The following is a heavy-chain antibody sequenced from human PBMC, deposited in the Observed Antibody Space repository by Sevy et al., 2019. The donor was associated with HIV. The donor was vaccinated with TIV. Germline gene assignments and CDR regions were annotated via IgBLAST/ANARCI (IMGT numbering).Heavy chain of an antibody. CDR2: MYRGGST. Sequence: SETLSLTCAVSGYSINSGYYWGWVRQPPGKGLEWMGSMYRGGSTYYNPSLKSRVTISVDTSKNQLSLKRSSVTAADTAVSYCAADSGNYYGAFDIWGQGTMVTVSS. CDR1: GYSINSGYY. D-gene: IGHD1-26*01. CDR3: AADSGNYYGAFDI. J-gene: IGHJ3*02. V-gene: IGHV4-38-2*01.